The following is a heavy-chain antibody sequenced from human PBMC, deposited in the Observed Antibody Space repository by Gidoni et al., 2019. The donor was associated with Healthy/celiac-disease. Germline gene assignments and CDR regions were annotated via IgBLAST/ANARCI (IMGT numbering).Heavy chain of an antibody. CDR2: IYYSGST. Sequence: QVQLQESGPGLVKPSETLSLTCTVPGGSISSYYWSWIRQPPGKGLEWIGYIYYSGSTNYNPSLKSRVTISVDTSKNQFSLKLSSVTAADTAVYYCARENYDILTGPWYFDLWGRGTLVTVSS. D-gene: IGHD3-9*01. CDR1: GGSISSYY. J-gene: IGHJ2*01. V-gene: IGHV4-59*01. CDR3: ARENYDILTGPWYFDL.